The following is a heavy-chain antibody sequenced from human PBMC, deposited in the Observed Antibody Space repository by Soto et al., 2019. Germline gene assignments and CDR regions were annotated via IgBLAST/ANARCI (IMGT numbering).Heavy chain of an antibody. CDR3: ARDLAKGGGSAGFDY. CDR1: GYTFTVYY. Sequence: QVQLVQSGAEVKKPGASVNVSCKASGYTFTVYYIHWVRQAAGQGLEWMGWINPKSGGTMYPQKFQGRVTMTWDTSISTAYMALTRLRSDDTAVYYCARDLAKGGGSAGFDYWGQGTLVTVSS. D-gene: IGHD1-26*01. J-gene: IGHJ4*02. CDR2: INPKSGGT. V-gene: IGHV1-2*02.